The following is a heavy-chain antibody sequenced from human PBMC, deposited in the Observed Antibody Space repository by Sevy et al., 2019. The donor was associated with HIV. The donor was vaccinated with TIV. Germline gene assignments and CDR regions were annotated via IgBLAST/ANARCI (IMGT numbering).Heavy chain of an antibody. Sequence: GGSLRLSCAASGFTFDDYTMHWVRQAPGKGLEWVSGISWNSGSMGYADSVKGRFTISRDNAKNSLYLQMNSLRAEDTALYYCAKDMIPTYGSGSSPLDYWGQGTLVTVSS. CDR1: GFTFDDYT. CDR2: ISWNSGSM. CDR3: AKDMIPTYGSGSSPLDY. J-gene: IGHJ4*02. D-gene: IGHD3-10*01. V-gene: IGHV3-9*01.